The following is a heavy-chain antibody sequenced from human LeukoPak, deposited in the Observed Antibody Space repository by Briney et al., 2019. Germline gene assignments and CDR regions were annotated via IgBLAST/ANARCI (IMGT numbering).Heavy chain of an antibody. J-gene: IGHJ4*02. Sequence: GGSLRLSCAASGFTFSSYGMHWVRQAPGKGLEWVAFIRYDGSNKYYADSVKGRFTISRDNAKNTLYLQVNSLRVEDTAMYYCAREGGGKDYWGQGTLVTVSS. V-gene: IGHV3-30*02. CDR1: GFTFSSYG. CDR3: AREGGGKDY. CDR2: IRYDGSNK. D-gene: IGHD3-16*01.